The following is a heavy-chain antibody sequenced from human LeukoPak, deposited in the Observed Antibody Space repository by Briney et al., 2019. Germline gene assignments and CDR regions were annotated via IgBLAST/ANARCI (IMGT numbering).Heavy chain of an antibody. J-gene: IGHJ4*02. CDR2: IYYSGST. CDR3: AREGIFGARSLDY. Sequence: SQTLSLTCTVSGGSISSYYWGWIRQPPGKGLEWIGYIYYSGSTNYNPSLKSRVTISVDTSKNQFSLKLSSVTAADTAVYYCAREGIFGARSLDYWGQGTLVTVSS. D-gene: IGHD3-3*01. V-gene: IGHV4-59*01. CDR1: GGSISSYY.